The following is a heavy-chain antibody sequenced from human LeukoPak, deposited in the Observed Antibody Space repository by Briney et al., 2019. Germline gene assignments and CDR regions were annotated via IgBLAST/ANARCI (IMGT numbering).Heavy chain of an antibody. D-gene: IGHD1-26*01. V-gene: IGHV1-69*06. CDR2: IIPIFGRP. CDR3: ARGGGRMGGATVYYYMDV. CDR1: GGTFSSYA. Sequence: ASVKVSCKTSGGTFSSYAISWVRQAPGQGLEWMGGIIPIFGRPNYAQKFQGRVTITADRSTSTAYMELSSLRSEDTAVYYCARGGGRMGGATVYYYMDVWGTGTTVTVSS. J-gene: IGHJ6*03.